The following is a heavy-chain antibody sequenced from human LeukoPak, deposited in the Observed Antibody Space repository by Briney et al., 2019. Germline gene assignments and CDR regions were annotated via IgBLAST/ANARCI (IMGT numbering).Heavy chain of an antibody. J-gene: IGHJ3*02. CDR1: GGSISSGDYY. Sequence: SQTLSLTCTVSGGSISSGDYYWSWIRQPPGKGLEWFGYIYYSGSTYYHPSIKSRVTISVDTSKNQFSLKLSSVTAADTAVYYCARGVVGATVDASDIWGQGTMVTVSS. V-gene: IGHV4-30-4*08. CDR2: IYYSGST. D-gene: IGHD1-26*01. CDR3: ARGVVGATVDASDI.